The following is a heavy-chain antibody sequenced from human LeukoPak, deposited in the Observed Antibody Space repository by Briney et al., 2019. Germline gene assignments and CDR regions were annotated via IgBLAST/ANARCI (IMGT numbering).Heavy chain of an antibody. CDR2: VNRDGTEK. D-gene: IGHD2-21*01. J-gene: IGHJ4*01. CDR3: VRGDWYFES. Sequence: GGSLSLSCVASGFNFSDSRMTWVRQAPGKGLRWVANVNRDGTEKHFLDSVEGRFTISRDNARKSLYLQMSSLRPQDTAVYFCVRGDWYFESWG. CDR1: GFNFSDSR. V-gene: IGHV3-7*04.